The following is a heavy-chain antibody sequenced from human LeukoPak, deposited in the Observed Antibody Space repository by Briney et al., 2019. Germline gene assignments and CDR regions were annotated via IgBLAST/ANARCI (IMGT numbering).Heavy chain of an antibody. CDR2: IYYSGST. V-gene: IGHV4-59*01. D-gene: IGHD6-25*01. Sequence: SETLSLTCIVSGGSISSYYWSWIRQPPGKGLEWIGYIYYSGSTNYNPSLKSRVTISVDTSKNQFSLKLISVTSADTAVYYCARSYSRGFFDYWGQGTLVTVSS. CDR1: GGSISSYY. J-gene: IGHJ4*02. CDR3: ARSYSRGFFDY.